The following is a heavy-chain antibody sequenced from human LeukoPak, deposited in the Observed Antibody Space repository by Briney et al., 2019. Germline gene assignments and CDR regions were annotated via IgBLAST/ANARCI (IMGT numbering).Heavy chain of an antibody. D-gene: IGHD3-10*01. CDR1: GGSISSSNW. Sequence: SGTLSLTCAVSGGSISSSNWWSWVRQPPGKGLEWIGEIHQSGSTNYNPSLKSRVIISVDKSKNQFSLKLSSVTAADTAVYYCARERTMVRGMSWFDPWGQGTRVTVSS. CDR3: ARERTMVRGMSWFDP. J-gene: IGHJ5*02. V-gene: IGHV4-4*02. CDR2: IHQSGST.